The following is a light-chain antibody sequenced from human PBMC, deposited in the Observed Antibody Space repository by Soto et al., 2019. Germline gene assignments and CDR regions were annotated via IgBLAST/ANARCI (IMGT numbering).Light chain of an antibody. V-gene: IGLV2-14*01. Sequence: ALTQPASVSGSPGQSITISCAGTSSDVGGYKYVSWYQQNPGKAPKLIIYEVSSRPSGVSNRFSGSKSGNTASLTISGLQAEDEADYYCSSFTSARTLYVFGSGTKVTVL. CDR1: SSDVGGYKY. CDR3: SSFTSARTLYV. J-gene: IGLJ1*01. CDR2: EVS.